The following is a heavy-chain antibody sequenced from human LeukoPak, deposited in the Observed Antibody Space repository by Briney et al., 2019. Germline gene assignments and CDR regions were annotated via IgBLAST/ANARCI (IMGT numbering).Heavy chain of an antibody. CDR3: ARASHGFDY. J-gene: IGHJ4*02. CDR2: IYSGGST. Sequence: GGSLRLSCAASGFTFNSYWMNWVRQAPGKGLEWVSVIYSGGSTYYADSVKGRFTVSRDNSKNTLYLQMNSLRAEDTAVYYCARASHGFDYWGQGTLVTVSS. V-gene: IGHV3-66*01. CDR1: GFTFNSYW. D-gene: IGHD6-6*01.